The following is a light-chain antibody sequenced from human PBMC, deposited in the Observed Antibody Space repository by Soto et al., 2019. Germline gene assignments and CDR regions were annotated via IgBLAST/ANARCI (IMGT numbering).Light chain of an antibody. Sequence: QAVVTQPPSVSGAPGQRVTISCAGSSSNIGAGYDVHWYQQLPGTAPKVLIYGNSNRPSGVPDRFSGSKSGTSASLAITGLQADDEAGYYCQSYDSSLSGVVFGGGTKLTLL. CDR1: SSNIGAGYD. CDR3: QSYDSSLSGVV. V-gene: IGLV1-40*01. J-gene: IGLJ2*01. CDR2: GNS.